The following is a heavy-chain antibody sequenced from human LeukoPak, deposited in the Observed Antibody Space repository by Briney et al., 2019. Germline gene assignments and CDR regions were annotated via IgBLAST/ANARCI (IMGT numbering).Heavy chain of an antibody. CDR2: IRTTGSTT. CDR1: ALSFSTYA. V-gene: IGHV3-23*01. CDR3: AKDSQSVAFFLDDAFDL. Sequence: PRGSLRLSCTASALSFSTYALRWVRQTPGKVMEWLSVIRTTGSTTYHADSVRGRFTIYRDNSKNTLYLQMNRLRVEDTAAYYCAKDSQSVAFFLDDAFDLWGQGTSVTVSA. D-gene: IGHD2/OR15-2a*01. J-gene: IGHJ3*01.